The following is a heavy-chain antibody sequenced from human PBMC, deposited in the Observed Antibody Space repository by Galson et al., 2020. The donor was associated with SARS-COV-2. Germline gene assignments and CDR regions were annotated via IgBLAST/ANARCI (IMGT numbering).Heavy chain of an antibody. CDR2: IYDSEST. CDR3: ATGDY. CDR1: GGSISSSKYY. V-gene: IGHV4-39*07. J-gene: IGHJ4*02. Sequence: SETLSLTCTVSGGSISSSKYYWGWIRQPPGKGLEWIGSIYDSESTFYNPSLKSRVTISVDTSNNQFSLKLSSVTAADTAVYYCATGDYWGQGTLVTVSS.